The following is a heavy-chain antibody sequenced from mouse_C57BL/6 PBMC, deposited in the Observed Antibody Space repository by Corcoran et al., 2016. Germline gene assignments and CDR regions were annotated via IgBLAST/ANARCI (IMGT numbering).Heavy chain of an antibody. V-gene: IGHV1-81*01. Sequence: QVQHRQSGAELSRPRASVKLSCKASGYTFTSYGISWVKQRTGQGLEWIGEIYPRSGNTYYNEKFKGKATLIADKSSSTAYMELRSLTSEDSAVYFCARELTGYVMDYWGQGASVTVSS. CDR1: GYTFTSYG. CDR2: IYPRSGNT. CDR3: ARELTGYVMDY. D-gene: IGHD4-1*01. J-gene: IGHJ4*01.